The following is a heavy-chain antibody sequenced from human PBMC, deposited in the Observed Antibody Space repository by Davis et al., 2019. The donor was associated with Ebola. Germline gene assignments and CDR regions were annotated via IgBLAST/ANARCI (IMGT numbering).Heavy chain of an antibody. J-gene: IGHJ6*02. V-gene: IGHV4-39*01. Sequence: PSETLSLTCTVSGGSISSSSYYWGWIRQPPGKGLEWIGSIYYSGSTYYNPSLKSRVTISVDTSKNQFSLKLSSVTAADTAVYYCARHFGWELRLSYYYYGMDVWGQGTTVTVSS. CDR3: ARHFGWELRLSYYYYGMDV. CDR2: IYYSGST. CDR1: GGSISSSSYY. D-gene: IGHD1-26*01.